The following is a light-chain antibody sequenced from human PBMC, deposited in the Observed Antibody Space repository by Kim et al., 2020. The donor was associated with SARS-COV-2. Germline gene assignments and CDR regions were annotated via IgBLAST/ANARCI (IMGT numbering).Light chain of an antibody. Sequence: SPGARATLSGRASQSVSGSNLAWYQQKPGQAPRLLIYGASNRAPGIPDRFSGSGSGTDFTLTISRLEPEDFAVYSCLQYGGPSWTFGQGTKVDIK. V-gene: IGKV3-20*01. CDR1: QSVSGSN. CDR2: GAS. J-gene: IGKJ1*01. CDR3: LQYGGPSWT.